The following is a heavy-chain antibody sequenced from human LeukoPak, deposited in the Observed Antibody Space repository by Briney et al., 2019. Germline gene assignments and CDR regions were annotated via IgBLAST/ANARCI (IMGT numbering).Heavy chain of an antibody. V-gene: IGHV1-18*01. CDR2: ISAYNGNT. Sequence: ASVKVSCKASGYTFTSYGISWVRQAPGQGLEWMGWISAYNGNTNYAQKLQGRVTMTRDTSTSTVYMELSSLRSEDTAVYYCARGAYYYDSSGYGWFDPWGQGTLVTVSS. CDR3: ARGAYYYDSSGYGWFDP. J-gene: IGHJ5*02. D-gene: IGHD3-22*01. CDR1: GYTFTSYG.